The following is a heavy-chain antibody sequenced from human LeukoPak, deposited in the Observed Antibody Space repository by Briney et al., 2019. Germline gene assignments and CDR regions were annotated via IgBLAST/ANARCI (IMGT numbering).Heavy chain of an antibody. CDR3: ARDRSSGWYYFDY. CDR2: ISSSSSYI. Sequence: GGSLRLSCAASGFTFSSYSMNWVRQAPGKGLEWVSSISSSSSYIYYADSVKGRFTISRDNAKDSLYLQMNSLRAEDTAVYYCARDRSSGWYYFDYWGQGTLVTVSS. D-gene: IGHD6-19*01. J-gene: IGHJ4*02. CDR1: GFTFSSYS. V-gene: IGHV3-21*01.